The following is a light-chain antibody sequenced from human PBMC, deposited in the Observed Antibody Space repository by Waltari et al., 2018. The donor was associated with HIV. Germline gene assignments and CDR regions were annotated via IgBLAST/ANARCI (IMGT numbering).Light chain of an antibody. Sequence: DIQMTQSPSSLSASVGDSVTITCRASQSISSYLNWYQQKPGKAPKVLIYAASSLQSGVPSSFSGSGSGTDFTLSITSLQPEDFATYYCQQSYTTPRTFGQGTKVEIK. J-gene: IGKJ1*01. V-gene: IGKV1-39*01. CDR2: AAS. CDR3: QQSYTTPRT. CDR1: QSISSY.